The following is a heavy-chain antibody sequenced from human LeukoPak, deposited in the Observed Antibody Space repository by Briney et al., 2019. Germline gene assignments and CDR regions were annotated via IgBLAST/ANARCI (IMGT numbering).Heavy chain of an antibody. CDR1: GFTFSSYW. CDR2: INSDGSST. D-gene: IGHD6-19*01. CDR3: AKFRADSSGWPFDY. Sequence: GGSLRLSCAASGFTFSSYWMHWVRHAPGKGLVWVSRINSDGSSTSYADSVKGRFTISRDNAKNTLYLQMNSLRAEDTAIYYCAKFRADSSGWPFDYWGQGTLVTVSS. V-gene: IGHV3-74*01. J-gene: IGHJ4*02.